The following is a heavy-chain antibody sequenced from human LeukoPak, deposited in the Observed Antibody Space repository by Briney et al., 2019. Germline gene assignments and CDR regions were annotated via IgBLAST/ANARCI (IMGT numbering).Heavy chain of an antibody. CDR3: AKDAQYYDFWSGYWDYFDY. CDR1: GFTFSSYA. Sequence: GGSLRLSCAASGFTFSSYAMSWLRQAPGKGLEWVSAISGSGGSTYYADSVKGRFTISRDNSKNTLYLQMNSLRAEDTAVYYCAKDAQYYDFWSGYWDYFDYWGQGTLVTVSS. V-gene: IGHV3-23*01. J-gene: IGHJ4*02. CDR2: ISGSGGST. D-gene: IGHD3-3*01.